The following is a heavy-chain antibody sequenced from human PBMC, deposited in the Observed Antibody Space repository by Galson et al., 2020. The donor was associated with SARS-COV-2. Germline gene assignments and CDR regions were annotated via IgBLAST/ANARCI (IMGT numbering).Heavy chain of an antibody. CDR3: ARRSTTVRGVLGFFDY. V-gene: IGHV1-46*01. J-gene: IGHJ4*02. Sequence: ASVTVSCKATGYSFTTYYIHWLRQAPGQGLEWMGVINPNGGSATYAPKFRGRLTMTTDTSTSTAYIELSSLRSEDTAIYYCARRSTTVRGVLGFFDYWGQGTLVTVSS. CDR1: GYSFTTYY. CDR2: INPNGGSA. D-gene: IGHD3-10*01.